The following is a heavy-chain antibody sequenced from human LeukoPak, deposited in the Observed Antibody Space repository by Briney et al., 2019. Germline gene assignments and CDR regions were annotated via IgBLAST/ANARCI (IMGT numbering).Heavy chain of an antibody. D-gene: IGHD6-13*01. CDR3: ARGDGIAAAGPGWFDP. Sequence: ASVKVSCKASGYTFTSYDINWVRQATGQGLEWMGWMNPNSGNTGYAQKFQGRVTMTRNTSISTAYMELSSLRSEDTAVYYCARGDGIAAAGPGWFDPWGQGTLVTVSS. V-gene: IGHV1-8*01. CDR2: MNPNSGNT. J-gene: IGHJ5*02. CDR1: GYTFTSYD.